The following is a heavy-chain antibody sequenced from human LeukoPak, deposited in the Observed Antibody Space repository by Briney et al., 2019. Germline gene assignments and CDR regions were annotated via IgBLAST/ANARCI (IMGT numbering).Heavy chain of an antibody. J-gene: IGHJ6*03. V-gene: IGHV3-23*01. CDR3: AKPKGITMVRGVADYYYYMDV. D-gene: IGHD3-10*01. CDR2: ISGSGGST. Sequence: GGSLRLSCAASGFTFSSYAMSWVRQAPGKGLEWVSAISGSGGSTYYADSVKGRFTISRDNSKNTLYLQMNSLRAEDTAVYYCAKPKGITMVRGVADYYYYMDVWGKGTTVTISS. CDR1: GFTFSSYA.